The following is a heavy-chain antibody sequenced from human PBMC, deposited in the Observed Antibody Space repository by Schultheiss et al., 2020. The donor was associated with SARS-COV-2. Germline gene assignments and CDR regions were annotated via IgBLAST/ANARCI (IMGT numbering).Heavy chain of an antibody. CDR2: IYTSGST. J-gene: IGHJ4*02. CDR1: GGSISSGSYY. D-gene: IGHD4-17*01. CDR3: ARDYGDRLDY. Sequence: SETLSLTCTVSGGSISSGSYYWSWIRQPAGKGLEWIGRIYTSGSTNYNPSLKSRVTISVDTSKNQFSLKLSSVTAADTAVYYCARDYGDRLDYWGQGTLVTVSS. V-gene: IGHV4-61*02.